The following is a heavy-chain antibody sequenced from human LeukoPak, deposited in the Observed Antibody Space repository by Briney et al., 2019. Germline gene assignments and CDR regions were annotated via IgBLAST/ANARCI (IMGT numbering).Heavy chain of an antibody. V-gene: IGHV3-30*18. CDR1: GFTFSSYG. D-gene: IGHD6-19*01. CDR2: ISYDGSNK. Sequence: PGGSLRLSCAASGFTFSSYGMHWVRQAPGKGLEWVAVISYDGSNKYYAGSVKGRFTISRDNSKNTLYLQMNSLRAEDTAVYYCAKGSSGWDFDYWGQGTLVTVSS. CDR3: AKGSSGWDFDY. J-gene: IGHJ4*02.